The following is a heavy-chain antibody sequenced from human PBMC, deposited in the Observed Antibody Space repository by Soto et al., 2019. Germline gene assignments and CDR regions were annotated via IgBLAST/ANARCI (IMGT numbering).Heavy chain of an antibody. Sequence: SETLSFTCAVSAGSISSGGYSWSWIRQPPGKGLEGIGYIYHSGSTYYNTSLKSRVTISVDRSKNQLSLKLSSVTAADTAVYYCARVCRYQLLSGLVRRTHAFHIWGQGTMVT. V-gene: IGHV4-30-2*01. CDR2: IYHSGST. CDR3: ARVCRYQLLSGLVRRTHAFHI. D-gene: IGHD2-2*01. CDR1: AGSISSGGYS. J-gene: IGHJ3*02.